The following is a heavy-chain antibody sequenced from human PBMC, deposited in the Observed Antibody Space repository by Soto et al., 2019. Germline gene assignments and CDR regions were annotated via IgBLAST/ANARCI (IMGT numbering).Heavy chain of an antibody. CDR2: ISGSGGST. J-gene: IGHJ4*02. Sequence: PGGSLRLSCAASGFTFSRYAMSWVRQAPGKGLEWVSAISGSGGSTYYADSVKGRFTISRDNSKNTLYLQMNSLRAEDTAVYYCAKEELVLGFWSGSPGPYFDYWGQGTLVTVSS. D-gene: IGHD3-3*01. V-gene: IGHV3-23*01. CDR1: GFTFSRYA. CDR3: AKEELVLGFWSGSPGPYFDY.